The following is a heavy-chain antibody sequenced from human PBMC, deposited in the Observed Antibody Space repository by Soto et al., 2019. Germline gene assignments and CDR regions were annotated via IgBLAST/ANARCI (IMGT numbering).Heavy chain of an antibody. CDR1: GFTFSSNA. J-gene: IGHJ6*02. CDR3: AKVFHYYYYGMDV. CDR2: ISDSGGST. Sequence: EVQLLESGGGLVPPGGSLRLSCAASGFTFSSNAMSWVRQAPGKGLEWVSSISDSGGSTYYADSVKGRFIISRDNSKNTLFLHMSSLRAEDTAVYYCAKVFHYYYYGMDVWGQGTTVTVSS. V-gene: IGHV3-23*01.